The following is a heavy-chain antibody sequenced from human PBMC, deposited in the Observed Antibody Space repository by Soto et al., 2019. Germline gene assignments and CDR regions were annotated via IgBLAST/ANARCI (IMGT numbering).Heavy chain of an antibody. CDR2: IMPVFRTP. Sequence: QVHLEQSGAEVKKPGSSVKVSCKASGGTFRTAAVSWVRQAPGQGLEWLGGIMPVFRTPDYAQKFQGRVTITGDESTSTAYMEVSGLRSDDTAVYYCARDNDRPQLGGNYYYILDVWGQGTTITVSS. CDR3: ARDNDRPQLGGNYYYILDV. CDR1: GGTFRTAA. D-gene: IGHD2-8*01. V-gene: IGHV1-69*12. J-gene: IGHJ6*02.